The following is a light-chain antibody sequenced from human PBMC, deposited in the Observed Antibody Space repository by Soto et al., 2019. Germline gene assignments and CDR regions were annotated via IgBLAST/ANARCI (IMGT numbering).Light chain of an antibody. CDR3: QHYVSSPPWT. V-gene: IGKV3-20*01. J-gene: IGKJ1*01. CDR1: QSISSSY. CDR2: GAS. Sequence: EIVLPQSPGTLSLSPGDRATLSCRASQSISSSYLAWYQQKPGQAPRLLIYGASSRATGIPDRFSGSGSGTDFTLTISRLEPEDFAVYYCQHYVSSPPWTFAQGTKVDIK.